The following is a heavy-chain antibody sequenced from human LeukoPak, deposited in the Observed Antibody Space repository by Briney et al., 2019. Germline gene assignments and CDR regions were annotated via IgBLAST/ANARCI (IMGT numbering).Heavy chain of an antibody. Sequence: PGGSLRLSCAASGFTFSSYGMHWVRQAPGKGLEWVAFIRYDGSNKYYADSVKGRFTISRDNSKNTLYLQMNSLRAEDTAVYYCAKDLGPYSSSSPLDYWGQGTLVTVSS. D-gene: IGHD6-13*01. CDR2: IRYDGSNK. CDR3: AKDLGPYSSSSPLDY. J-gene: IGHJ4*02. V-gene: IGHV3-30*02. CDR1: GFTFSSYG.